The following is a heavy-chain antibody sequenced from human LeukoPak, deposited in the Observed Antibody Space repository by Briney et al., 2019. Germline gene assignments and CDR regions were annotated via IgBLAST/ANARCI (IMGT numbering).Heavy chain of an antibody. Sequence: PGGSLRLSCAASGFTLSSYSMNWVRQAPGKGLEWVSFISSSSSSIYYADSVKGRFTFSRDNGKNSLYLEMNSLGAEDTAVYYCASITTLDYWGQGTLVTVSA. D-gene: IGHD3-22*01. CDR1: GFTLSSYS. V-gene: IGHV3-21*01. J-gene: IGHJ4*02. CDR2: ISSSSSSI. CDR3: ASITTLDY.